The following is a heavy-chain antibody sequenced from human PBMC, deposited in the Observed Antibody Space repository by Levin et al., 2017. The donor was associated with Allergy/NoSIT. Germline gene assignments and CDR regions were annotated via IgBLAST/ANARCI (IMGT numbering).Heavy chain of an antibody. V-gene: IGHV3-30*18. CDR3: AKLLEQQLVRLRYFDC. D-gene: IGHD6-13*01. CDR1: GFAFNRYG. CDR2: ISYDGSDK. J-gene: IGHJ4*02. Sequence: PAGGSLRLSCAASGFAFNRYGMHWVRQAPGKGLEWVAVISYDGSDKYYADSVRGRFNISRDNSKNTLYLQMNSLRPEDTAVYYCAKLLEQQLVRLRYFDCWGQGTLVTVSS.